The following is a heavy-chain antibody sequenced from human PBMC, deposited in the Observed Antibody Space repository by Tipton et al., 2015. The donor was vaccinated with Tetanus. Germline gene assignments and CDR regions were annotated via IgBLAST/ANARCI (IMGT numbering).Heavy chain of an antibody. Sequence: SLRLSCAASGFTFTDYSLIWVRQAPGKGLEWVSSLGTTSGYIFYADSVKGRFTISRDDAKNSLFLQMNSLRAEDTAVYYCARVGISQNAYSYVYHGLDVWGQGTPVTVYS. CDR1: GFTFTDYS. J-gene: IGHJ6*02. D-gene: IGHD5-18*01. CDR2: LGTTSGYI. CDR3: ARVGISQNAYSYVYHGLDV. V-gene: IGHV3-21*01.